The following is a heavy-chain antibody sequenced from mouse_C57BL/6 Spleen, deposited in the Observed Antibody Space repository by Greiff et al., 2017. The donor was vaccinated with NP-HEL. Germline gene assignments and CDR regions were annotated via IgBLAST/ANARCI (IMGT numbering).Heavy chain of an antibody. J-gene: IGHJ1*03. D-gene: IGHD1-1*01. CDR2: INPSNGGT. CDR1: GYTFTSYW. V-gene: IGHV1-53*01. Sequence: QVQLQQPGTELVKPGASVKLSCKASGYTFTSYWMHWVKQRPGQGLEWIGNINPSNGGTNYNEKFKSKATLTVDKSSSTAYMQLSSLTSEDSAVYDCARCKTVNWYFDVWGTGTTVTVSS. CDR3: ARCKTVNWYFDV.